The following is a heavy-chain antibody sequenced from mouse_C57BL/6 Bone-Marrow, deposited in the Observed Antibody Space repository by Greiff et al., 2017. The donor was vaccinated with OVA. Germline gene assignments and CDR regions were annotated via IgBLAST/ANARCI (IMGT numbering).Heavy chain of an antibody. Sequence: QVQLQQPGAELVMPGASVKLSCKASGYTFTSYWMHWVKQRPGQGLEWIGEIDPSDSYTNYNQKFKGKSTLTVDKSSSTAYMQLSSLTSEDSAVYYCAREGMVTGGDYAMDYWGQGTSVTVSS. CDR1: GYTFTSYW. D-gene: IGHD2-2*01. V-gene: IGHV1-69*01. J-gene: IGHJ4*01. CDR3: AREGMVTGGDYAMDY. CDR2: IDPSDSYT.